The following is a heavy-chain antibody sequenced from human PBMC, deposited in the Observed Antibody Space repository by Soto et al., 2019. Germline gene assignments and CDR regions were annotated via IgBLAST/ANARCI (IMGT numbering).Heavy chain of an antibody. J-gene: IGHJ6*02. Sequence: PSETLSLTCAVYGGSFSGYYWSWIRQPPGKGLEWIGEINHSGSTNYNPSLKSRVTISVDTSKNQFSLKLSDVTAADTAVYYCARGRRYYYGSGSYYNVYYYYGMDVWGQGTTVTVSS. CDR1: GGSFSGYY. D-gene: IGHD3-10*01. V-gene: IGHV4-34*01. CDR3: ARGRRYYYGSGSYYNVYYYYGMDV. CDR2: INHSGST.